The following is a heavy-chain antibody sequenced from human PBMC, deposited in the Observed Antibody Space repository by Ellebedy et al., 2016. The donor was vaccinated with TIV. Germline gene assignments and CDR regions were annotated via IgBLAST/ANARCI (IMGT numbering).Heavy chain of an antibody. CDR1: GYTFSNYY. J-gene: IGHJ4*02. Sequence: ASVKVSXXASGYTFSNYYIHWVRQAPGQGLEWMGLINPSGGRISYAQNFQGRVTMTRATSTSTVNMELRSLRSEDTAVYYCARENSSSSNGAYVYWGQGTLVTVSS. D-gene: IGHD6-6*01. CDR3: ARENSSSSNGAYVY. CDR2: INPSGGRI. V-gene: IGHV1-46*01.